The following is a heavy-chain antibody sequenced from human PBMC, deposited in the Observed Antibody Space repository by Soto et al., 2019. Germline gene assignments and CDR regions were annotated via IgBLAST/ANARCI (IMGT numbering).Heavy chain of an antibody. J-gene: IGHJ4*02. V-gene: IGHV3-30*03. D-gene: IGHD6-19*01. CDR1: GFTFSNYA. Sequence: GGSLRLSCAASGFTFSNYAMHWVRQAPGKGLEWVAVVSYDGSNEYFADSVKGRFTISRDNSKNTLYLQMNSLRADDTAVYYCAMPTGYNTGWFGIFDYWGQGTLVTVSS. CDR2: VSYDGSNE. CDR3: AMPTGYNTGWFGIFDY.